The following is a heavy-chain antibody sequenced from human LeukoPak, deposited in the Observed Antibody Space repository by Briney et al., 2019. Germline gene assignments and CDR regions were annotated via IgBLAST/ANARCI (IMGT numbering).Heavy chain of an antibody. Sequence: SETLSLTCAVSGGSLSNSYWTWLRQPPGKTLEWIGYISYSGITNRNPSLKSRVSFSLDSSKNQISLTLTSVTAADTAVYFCARLLLGYSNDDGNFGGPHLPDWGQGTLVTVSS. CDR2: ISYSGIT. J-gene: IGHJ4*02. CDR3: ARLLLGYSNDDGNFGGPHLPD. V-gene: IGHV4-59*08. D-gene: IGHD3-10*01. CDR1: GGSLSNSY.